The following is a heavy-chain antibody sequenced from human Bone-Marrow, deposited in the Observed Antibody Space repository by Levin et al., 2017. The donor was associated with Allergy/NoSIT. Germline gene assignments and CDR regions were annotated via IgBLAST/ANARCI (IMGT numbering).Heavy chain of an antibody. CDR1: GYTFTSYY. V-gene: IGHV1-46*03. CDR3: ARGGSGYDFHYYYYMDV. J-gene: IGHJ6*03. Sequence: ASVKVSCKASGYTFTSYYMHWVRQAPGQGLEWMGIINPSGGSTSYAQKFQGRVTMTRDTSTSTVYMELSSLRSEDTAVYYCARGGSGYDFHYYYYMDVWGKGTTVTVSS. CDR2: INPSGGST. D-gene: IGHD5-12*01.